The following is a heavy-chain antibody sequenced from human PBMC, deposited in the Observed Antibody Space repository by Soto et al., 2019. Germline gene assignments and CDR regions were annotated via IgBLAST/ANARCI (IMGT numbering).Heavy chain of an antibody. CDR1: GFTFSNAW. CDR3: ATKRTGITTFGPGY. CDR2: IKSKTDGGTT. D-gene: IGHD1-20*01. V-gene: IGHV3-15*02. J-gene: IGHJ4*02. Sequence: EVQLVESGGALVKPGGSLRLSCAASGFTFSNAWMSWVRQAPGKGLEWVGRIKSKTDGGTTDYAAAVEGRFTISREDSKNTVYLQMDSLKTEDTAVYYWATKRTGITTFGPGYWGQGTLVTVSS.